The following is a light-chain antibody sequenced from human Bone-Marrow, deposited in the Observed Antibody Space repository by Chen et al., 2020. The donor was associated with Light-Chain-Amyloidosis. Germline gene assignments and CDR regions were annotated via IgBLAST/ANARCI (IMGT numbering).Light chain of an antibody. CDR1: SGSIATNY. V-gene: IGLV6-57*01. Sequence: NFMLTQPHSVSESPGKTVIISCTRSSGSIATNYVQWYQQRPGSSPTTVIYEDDQRPPGVPDRFSGAIDRSSNSASLTISGLKAEDEADYYCQSYQGSSQGVFGGGTKLTVL. J-gene: IGLJ3*02. CDR3: QSYQGSSQGV. CDR2: EDD.